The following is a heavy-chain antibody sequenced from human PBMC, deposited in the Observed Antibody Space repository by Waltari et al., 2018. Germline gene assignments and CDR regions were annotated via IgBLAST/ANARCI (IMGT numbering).Heavy chain of an antibody. Sequence: QVQLVESGGGVVQPGGSLTLSCAASGVIFSIYAIHWGRQAPGKGLEWVAVISYDGRNKYYADSVKGRFTIARDNSKNTLDLQMSSLRAEDTAVYYCARDQNGDYGRNWLHPWGQGTLVTVSS. D-gene: IGHD4-17*01. CDR1: GVIFSIYA. CDR3: ARDQNGDYGRNWLHP. J-gene: IGHJ5*02. V-gene: IGHV3-30*04. CDR2: ISYDGRNK.